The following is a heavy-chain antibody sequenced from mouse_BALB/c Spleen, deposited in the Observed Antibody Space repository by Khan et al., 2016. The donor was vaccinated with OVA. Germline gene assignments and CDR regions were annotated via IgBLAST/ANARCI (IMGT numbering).Heavy chain of an antibody. V-gene: IGHV3-2*02. D-gene: IGHD1-1*01. CDR1: GYSITSDYA. Sequence: EVKLEESGPGLLKPSQSLSLTCTVTGYSITSDYAWNWIRQFPGNKLEWMAYIGYSGRPTYNPSLRSRIFITRATSKHQFFLPLPSATTEDTAAYYCASGSILLRYPDYFDFWGQGTTLTVSS. J-gene: IGHJ2*01. CDR3: ASGSILLRYPDYFDF. CDR2: IGYSGRP.